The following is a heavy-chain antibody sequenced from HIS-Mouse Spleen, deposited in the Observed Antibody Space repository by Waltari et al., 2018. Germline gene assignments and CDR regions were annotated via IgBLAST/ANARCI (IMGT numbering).Heavy chain of an antibody. CDR1: GGSISSSSYY. CDR3: ARVPGDYSGAFDI. D-gene: IGHD4-17*01. Sequence: QLQLQESGPGLVKPSETLSLPCTVSGGSISSSSYYLGWIRQPPGKGLEWIGSIYYSGSTYYTPSLKGRVTRSVDTSKNQFSLKLSSVTAADTAVYYCARVPGDYSGAFDIWGQGTMVTVSS. CDR2: IYYSGST. J-gene: IGHJ3*02. V-gene: IGHV4-39*07.